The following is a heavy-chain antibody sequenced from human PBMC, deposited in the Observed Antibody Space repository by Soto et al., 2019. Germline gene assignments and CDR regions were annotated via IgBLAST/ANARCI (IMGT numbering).Heavy chain of an antibody. Sequence: QVQLVQSGAEVKKPGSSVKVSCKASGGTFSSYTISWVRQAPGQGLEWMGRIIPILGIANYAQKFQGRVTITADKCTSTAYMELSSLRSEDTAVYYCATGLVVDYDIDYWGQGTLVTVSS. D-gene: IGHD2-15*01. CDR2: IIPILGIA. CDR1: GGTFSSYT. J-gene: IGHJ4*02. V-gene: IGHV1-69*02. CDR3: ATGLVVDYDIDY.